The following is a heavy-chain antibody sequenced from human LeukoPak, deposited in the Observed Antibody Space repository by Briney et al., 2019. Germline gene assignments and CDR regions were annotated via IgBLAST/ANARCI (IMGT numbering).Heavy chain of an antibody. Sequence: ASVKVSCKASGYTFSGYYMHWVRQAPGQGLEWMGWINPNSGGTNYAQKFQGRVTMTTDTSTSTASMELRSLRSDDTAVYYCARNGDYIYSYFYYYYMDVWGKGTTVTISS. CDR3: ARNGDYIYSYFYYYYMDV. D-gene: IGHD4-17*01. CDR2: INPNSGGT. J-gene: IGHJ6*03. CDR1: GYTFSGYY. V-gene: IGHV1-2*02.